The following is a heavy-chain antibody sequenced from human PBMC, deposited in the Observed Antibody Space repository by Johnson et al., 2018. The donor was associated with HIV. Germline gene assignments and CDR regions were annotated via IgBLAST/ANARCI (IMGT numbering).Heavy chain of an antibody. D-gene: IGHD2-2*01. CDR2: ISYDGGNK. CDR3: AREGPAAYIWAFDI. Sequence: QVQLVESGRGVVQPGRSLRLSCAASGFTFSSYAMHWVRQAPGKGLEWVAVISYDGGNKYYADSVKGRFTISRDNSKNTLYLQMNSLRAEDTAVYYCAREGPAAYIWAFDIWGQGTMVTVSS. V-gene: IGHV3-30*04. CDR1: GFTFSSYA. J-gene: IGHJ3*02.